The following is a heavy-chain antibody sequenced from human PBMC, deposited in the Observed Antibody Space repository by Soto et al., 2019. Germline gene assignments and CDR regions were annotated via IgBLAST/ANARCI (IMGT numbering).Heavy chain of an antibody. V-gene: IGHV4-59*01. CDR3: ARGPMISGGGMVTGVPYLDC. J-gene: IGHJ4*02. CDR1: GDSLGRNY. Sequence: QVQLQESGPGLVKPSETLSLTCSVSGDSLGRNYWSWIRQPPGKGLEWIGYIYYSGSTNYNPFLEGRVTITLAKSRNQFSLGLSSVTAADTAVYYCARGPMISGGGMVTGVPYLDCWGPGALVTVSS. CDR2: IYYSGST. D-gene: IGHD3-16*01.